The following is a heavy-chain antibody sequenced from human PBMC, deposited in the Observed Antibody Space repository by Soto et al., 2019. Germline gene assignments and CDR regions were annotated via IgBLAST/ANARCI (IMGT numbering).Heavy chain of an antibody. D-gene: IGHD4-17*01. J-gene: IGHJ2*01. CDR3: YLAGIDYRDSNSAFLLHVSSDL. Sequence: VGEALKKGLEWVAVRSYDGSNKYYADSVKARFTISRDNSKNTLYLQMNSLRAEDTALYYCYLAGIDYRDSNSAFLLHVSSDL. CDR2: RSYDGSNK. V-gene: IGHV3-30*03.